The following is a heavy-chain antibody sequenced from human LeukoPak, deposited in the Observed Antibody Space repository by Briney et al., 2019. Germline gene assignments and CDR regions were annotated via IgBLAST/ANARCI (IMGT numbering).Heavy chain of an antibody. D-gene: IGHD4-17*01. CDR2: IYRSGGT. V-gene: IGHV4-4*02. CDR1: GDSVGSSVSGNSR. CDR3: VRDFDDGNYALRY. J-gene: IGHJ4*02. Sequence: SETLSLTCAVSGDSVGSSVSGNSRWNWVRQTPGKGLEWIGEIYRSGGTHCNPALRRRVTMSLDRSKNHLSLNVRSVTAADTAVYYCVRDFDDGNYALRYWGQGTLVTVSS.